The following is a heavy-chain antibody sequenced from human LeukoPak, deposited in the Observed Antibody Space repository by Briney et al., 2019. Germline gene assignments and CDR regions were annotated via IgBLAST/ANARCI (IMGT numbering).Heavy chain of an antibody. CDR3: AKDRQDRSTWYYFDY. Sequence: GGSLRLSCAASEFTFSNYAMSWVRQAPGKGLEWVSAISGSGGSTYYADSVKGRFTISRDNSKNSLYLQMNSLRAEDTAVYYCAKDRQDRSTWYYFDYWGQGTLVTVSS. CDR1: EFTFSNYA. J-gene: IGHJ4*02. D-gene: IGHD6-13*01. CDR2: ISGSGGST. V-gene: IGHV3-23*01.